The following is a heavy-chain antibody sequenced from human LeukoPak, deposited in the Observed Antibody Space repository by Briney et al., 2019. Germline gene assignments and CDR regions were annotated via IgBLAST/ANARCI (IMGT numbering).Heavy chain of an antibody. V-gene: IGHV3-30-3*01. J-gene: IGHJ4*02. CDR3: ARDRRGAGLDY. Sequence: PGRSLRLSCAASGFTFSSYAMHWVRQAPGKGLEWVAVISYDGSNKYCADSVKGRFTISRDNSKNTLYLQMNSLRAEDTAVYYCARDRRGAGLDYWGQGTLVTVSS. D-gene: IGHD3-16*01. CDR1: GFTFSSYA. CDR2: ISYDGSNK.